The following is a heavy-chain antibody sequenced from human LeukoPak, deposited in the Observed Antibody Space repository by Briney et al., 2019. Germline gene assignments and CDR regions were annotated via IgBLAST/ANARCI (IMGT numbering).Heavy chain of an antibody. J-gene: IGHJ4*02. D-gene: IGHD1-1*01. Sequence: GGSLRLSCAVSRITFRNAWMSWVRQAPGKGLEWVARIRSKTEGETKEYAASVKGRFTISRDDSRSRLNLQMNSLKTEDTAVYYCATGVVTGTSRWGQGTLVTVSS. CDR2: IRSKTEGETK. CDR1: RITFRNAW. CDR3: ATGVVTGTSR. V-gene: IGHV3-15*01.